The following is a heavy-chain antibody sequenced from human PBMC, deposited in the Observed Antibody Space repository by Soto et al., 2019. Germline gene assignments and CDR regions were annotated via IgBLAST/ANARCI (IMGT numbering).Heavy chain of an antibody. CDR2: IYPSDSDT. V-gene: IGHV5-51*01. J-gene: IGHJ6*02. D-gene: IGHD2-2*01. Sequence: GESLKISCKGSGHIFSSYWIGWVRQMPGKGLEWIGIIYPSDSDTRYSPSFQGQVTISADKSISTAYLQWDSLKASDTAMYYCARHPYCIRTSCSRFGMDVWGQGTTVTVS. CDR3: ARHPYCIRTSCSRFGMDV. CDR1: GHIFSSYW.